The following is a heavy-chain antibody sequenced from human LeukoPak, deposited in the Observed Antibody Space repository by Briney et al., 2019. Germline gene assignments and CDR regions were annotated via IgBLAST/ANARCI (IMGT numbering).Heavy chain of an antibody. CDR1: GFTFSSYAM. V-gene: IGHV4-4*02. CDR2: VYHSGST. D-gene: IGHD1-7*01. Sequence: GSLRLSCAASGFTFSSYAMSRVRQPPGKGLEWIGEVYHSGSTNYNPSLKSRVTISVDKSNNQFSLKLTSATAADTAVYYCAGQELVPKYYYGLDVWGQGTTIIVSS. CDR3: AGQELVPKYYYGLDV. J-gene: IGHJ6*02.